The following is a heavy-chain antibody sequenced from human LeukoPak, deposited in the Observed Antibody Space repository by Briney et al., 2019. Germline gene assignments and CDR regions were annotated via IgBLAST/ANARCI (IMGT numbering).Heavy chain of an antibody. CDR1: VYTFIGYS. CDR3: AREYGGNPGLFGY. J-gene: IGHJ4*02. D-gene: IGHD4-23*01. V-gene: IGHV1-18*01. Sequence: GASVKVSCKASVYTFIGYSISWVRQAPGHGLEWMGWITPYNGNTNYVQNFQGRVTMTADTSTSTAYMELRSLRSDDTAVYYCAREYGGNPGLFGYWGQGTLVTVSS. CDR2: ITPYNGNT.